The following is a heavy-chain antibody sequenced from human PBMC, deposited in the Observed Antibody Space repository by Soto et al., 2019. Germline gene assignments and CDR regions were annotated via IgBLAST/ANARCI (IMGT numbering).Heavy chain of an antibody. CDR1: GGSFSGYY. J-gene: IGHJ4*02. V-gene: IGHV4-34*01. D-gene: IGHD4-17*01. CDR2: INHSGST. Sequence: QVQLQQWGAGLLKPSETLSLTCAVYGGSFSGYYWSWIRQPPGKGLEWIGEINHSGSTNYNPSLKSRVTXXVXTXRHQFSLKLSSVTAADTAVYYCARGPTTTVTRVHDYWGQGTLVTVSS. CDR3: ARGPTTTVTRVHDY.